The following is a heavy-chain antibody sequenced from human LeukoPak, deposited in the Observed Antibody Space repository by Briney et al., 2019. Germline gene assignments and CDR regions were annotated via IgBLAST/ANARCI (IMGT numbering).Heavy chain of an antibody. Sequence: GGSLRLSCAASGFTFSSYAMSWVRQAPGKGLEWVSAISGSGGSTYYADSVKGRFTISRDNSKNTLYLQMNSLRAEDTAVYYCAKLLGYPTVTTYFVYWGQGTLVTVSS. J-gene: IGHJ4*02. CDR3: AKLLGYPTVTTYFVY. CDR2: ISGSGGST. CDR1: GFTFSSYA. V-gene: IGHV3-23*01. D-gene: IGHD4-17*01.